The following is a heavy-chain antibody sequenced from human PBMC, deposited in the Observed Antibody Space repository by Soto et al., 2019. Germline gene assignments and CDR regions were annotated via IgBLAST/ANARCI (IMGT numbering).Heavy chain of an antibody. CDR3: AHRLSILLWQAFDI. V-gene: IGHV2-5*01. CDR2: IYWNDDK. D-gene: IGHD3-3*02. CDR1: GFSLSTSGVG. Sequence: QITLKESGPTLVKPTQTLTLTCTFSGFSLSTSGVGVGWIRQPPGKALEWLALIYWNDDKRYSPSLKSRLTITMDTSKNQMALTMTNMDPVDTATYYCAHRLSILLWQAFDIWGQGTMVTVSS. J-gene: IGHJ3*02.